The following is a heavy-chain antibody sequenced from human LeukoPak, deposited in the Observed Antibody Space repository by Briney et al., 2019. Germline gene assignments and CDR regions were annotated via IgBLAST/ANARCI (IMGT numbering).Heavy chain of an antibody. CDR1: GFTFDDYA. Sequence: GGSLRLSCAASGFTFDDYAMHWVRQAPGKGLEWVSGISWNSGSIGYADSVKGRFTISRDNAKNSLYLQMNSLRAEDTALYYCAKGLIAVAGQFDYWGQGTLVTVSS. J-gene: IGHJ4*02. CDR2: ISWNSGSI. D-gene: IGHD6-19*01. CDR3: AKGLIAVAGQFDY. V-gene: IGHV3-9*01.